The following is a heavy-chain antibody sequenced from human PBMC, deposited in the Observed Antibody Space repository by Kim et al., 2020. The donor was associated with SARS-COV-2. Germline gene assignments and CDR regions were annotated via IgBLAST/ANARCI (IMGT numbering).Heavy chain of an antibody. CDR2: ISSSSSYI. Sequence: GGSLRLSCAASGFTFSSYSMNWVRQAPGKGLEWVSSISSSSSYIYYADSVKGRFTISRDNAKNSLYLQMNSLRAEDTAVYYCARAHSPQQQLDYFDYWGQGTLVTVSS. V-gene: IGHV3-21*01. J-gene: IGHJ4*02. D-gene: IGHD6-13*01. CDR3: ARAHSPQQQLDYFDY. CDR1: GFTFSSYS.